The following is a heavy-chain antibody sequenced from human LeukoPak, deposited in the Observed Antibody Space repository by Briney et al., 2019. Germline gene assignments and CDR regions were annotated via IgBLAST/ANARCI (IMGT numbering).Heavy chain of an antibody. Sequence: GRSLRLSCVASGLIFSDHYVDWVRQAVGKGLEWVGRTRIKPNSYTTEYAASVKGRFTISRDESRNSVLLQMNSLKTEDTAVYYCTRASIYGHGNSYQDALDIWGQGTMVTVSS. CDR2: TRIKPNSYTT. V-gene: IGHV3-72*01. J-gene: IGHJ3*02. CDR3: TRASIYGHGNSYQDALDI. D-gene: IGHD2/OR15-2a*01. CDR1: GLIFSDHY.